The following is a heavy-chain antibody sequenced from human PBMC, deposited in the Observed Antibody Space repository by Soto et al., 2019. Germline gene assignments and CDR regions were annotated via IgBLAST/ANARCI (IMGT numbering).Heavy chain of an antibody. J-gene: IGHJ6*03. CDR3: ARGFLESPRQYGYMEV. V-gene: IGHV4-59*12. CDR1: GGTINSYY. D-gene: IGHD3-3*01. CDR2: IYYSGST. Sequence: PSETLYLTSTFCGGTINSYYWTWIWQHPGKGLEWIGYIYYSGSTNYNPSLKSRVTISVDTSKNQFSLKLSSVTAADTAVYYCARGFLESPRQYGYMEVWGKGTTVTVSS.